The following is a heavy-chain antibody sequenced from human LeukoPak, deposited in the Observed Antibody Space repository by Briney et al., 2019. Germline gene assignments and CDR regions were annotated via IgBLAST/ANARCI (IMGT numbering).Heavy chain of an antibody. CDR1: GGTFSSYA. CDR3: ARAGYCSGGSCYLFDY. Sequence: ASVKVSFKASGGTFSSYAISWVRQAPGQGLEWMGGIIPIFGTADYAQKFQGRVTITADESTSTAYMELSSLRSEDTAVYYCARAGYCSGGSCYLFDYWGRGTLVTVSP. V-gene: IGHV1-69*13. D-gene: IGHD2-15*01. J-gene: IGHJ4*02. CDR2: IIPIFGTA.